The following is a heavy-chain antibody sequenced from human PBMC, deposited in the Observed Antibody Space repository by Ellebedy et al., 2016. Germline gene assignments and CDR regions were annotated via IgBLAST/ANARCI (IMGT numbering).Heavy chain of an antibody. CDR3: ASGRGCPQH. V-gene: IGHV4-4*02. J-gene: IGHJ1*01. CDR1: GGSISSSNW. Sequence: SETLSLXXAVSGGSISSSNWWTWVRQPPGKGLDWIGEIYHSGSTNYNPSLKSRVTISVDKSKNQFSLKLRSVTAADTAVYYCASGRGCPQHWGQGTLVTVSS. D-gene: IGHD2-15*01. CDR2: IYHSGST.